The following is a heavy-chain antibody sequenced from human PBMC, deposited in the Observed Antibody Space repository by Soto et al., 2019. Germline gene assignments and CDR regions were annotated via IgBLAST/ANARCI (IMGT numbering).Heavy chain of an antibody. D-gene: IGHD3-10*01. Sequence: PSDALSPTCSGSGCAISSSSYDWGRMRQPPGKGLEWIGSIYYSGSTYYNPSLKSRVTISVDTSKNQFSLKLSSVTAADTAVYYCARVPGPWGQGTLVTVSS. V-gene: IGHV4-39*07. CDR1: GCAISSSSYD. CDR2: IYYSGST. J-gene: IGHJ5*02. CDR3: ARVPGP.